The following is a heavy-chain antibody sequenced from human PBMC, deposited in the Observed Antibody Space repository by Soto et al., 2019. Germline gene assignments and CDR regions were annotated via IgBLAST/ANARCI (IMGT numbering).Heavy chain of an antibody. V-gene: IGHV4-39*01. CDR2: IYYSGST. D-gene: IGHD5-18*01. CDR3: ASHHHDTAMGYYFDY. CDR1: GGSLSSSSYY. J-gene: IGHJ4*02. Sequence: XTLSLPCTVSGGSLSSSSYYWGWSRQPPGKGLEWIGSIYYSGSTYYNPSLKSRVTISVDTSKNQFSLKLSSVTASDTAVYYCASHHHDTAMGYYFDYWGQGALVNVS.